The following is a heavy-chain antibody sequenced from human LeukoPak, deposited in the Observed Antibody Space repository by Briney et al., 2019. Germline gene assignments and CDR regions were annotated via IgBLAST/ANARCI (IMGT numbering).Heavy chain of an antibody. J-gene: IGHJ4*02. V-gene: IGHV4-59*11. CDR1: GGSISSHY. D-gene: IGHD3-22*01. CDR2: IYYSGST. CDR3: AAGSSGYHKDY. Sequence: SETLSLTCTVSGGSISSHYWSWIRQPPGKGLEWIGYIYYSGSTNYNPSLKSRVTISVDTSKNHFSLKLSSVTAADTAVYYCAAGSSGYHKDYWGQGTLVTVSS.